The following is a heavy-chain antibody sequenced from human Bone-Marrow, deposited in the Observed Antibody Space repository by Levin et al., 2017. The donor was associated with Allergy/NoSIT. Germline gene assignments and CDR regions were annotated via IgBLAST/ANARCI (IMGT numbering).Heavy chain of an antibody. CDR3: VNWGSY. D-gene: IGHD3-16*01. Sequence: GGSLRLSCVVSGFTISSYWMSWVRQAPGKGLEWVAKIKKDGSQKYYVDSVKGRFTISRDNAKNSLTLQMNSLRAEDTAVYYCVNWGSYWGQGTLVTVSS. CDR2: IKKDGSQK. CDR1: GFTISSYW. V-gene: IGHV3-7*02. J-gene: IGHJ4*02.